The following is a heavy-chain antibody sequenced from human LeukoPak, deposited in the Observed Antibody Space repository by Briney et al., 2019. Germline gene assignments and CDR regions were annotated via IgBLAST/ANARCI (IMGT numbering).Heavy chain of an antibody. CDR3: ARLSYGSKSPLDY. V-gene: IGHV2-70*01. CDR2: IEWDDEK. Sequence: SGPALVKPTQTLTLTCTFSGFSLSTSGMSVSWIRQPPGKALEWLAPIEWDDEKYYSTSLKTRLTISKDTSKNQVVLTMTNMDPMDTATYYCARLSYGSKSPLDYWGQGTLVTVSS. CDR1: GFSLSTSGMS. J-gene: IGHJ4*02. D-gene: IGHD3-10*01.